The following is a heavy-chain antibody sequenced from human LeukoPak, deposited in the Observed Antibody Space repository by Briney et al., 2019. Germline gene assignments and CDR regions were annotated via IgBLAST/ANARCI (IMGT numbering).Heavy chain of an antibody. CDR3: ARHGCNTSCYQPYYFDY. CDR1: GGSITSSTYY. Sequence: SETLSLTCTVSGGSITSSTYYWGWIRQPPGKGLEWIGTIYYSGTTYYNPSLKSRVTISVDSSKNQFSLKLSSVTAADTAVYYCARHGCNTSCYQPYYFDYWGQGTLVTVSS. J-gene: IGHJ4*02. V-gene: IGHV4-39*01. D-gene: IGHD2-2*01. CDR2: IYYSGTT.